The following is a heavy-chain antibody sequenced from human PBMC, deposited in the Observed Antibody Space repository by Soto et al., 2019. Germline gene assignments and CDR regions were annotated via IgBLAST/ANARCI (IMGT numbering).Heavy chain of an antibody. Sequence: SETLSLTCTVSGGSISSYYWSWIRQPPGKGLEWIGYIYYSGSTNYNPSLKSRVTISVDTSKNQFSLKLSSVTAADTAVYYCARRVQFPQHVYDYYYYLDVWGKGTTVTVSS. J-gene: IGHJ6*03. CDR3: ARRVQFPQHVYDYYYYLDV. CDR1: GGSISSYY. CDR2: IYYSGST. V-gene: IGHV4-59*08. D-gene: IGHD4-4*01.